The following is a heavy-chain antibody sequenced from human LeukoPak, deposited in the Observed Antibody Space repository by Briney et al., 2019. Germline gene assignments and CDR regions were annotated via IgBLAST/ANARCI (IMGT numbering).Heavy chain of an antibody. J-gene: IGHJ6*03. Sequence: SETLSLTCTVSGDSISSGDYYWSWIRQPAGKGLEWIGRISSSGSTNYNPSLKSRVTISIDTSKNQFSLKLRFVTAADTAVYYCARVRCSGGSCPYYYYYYYMDVWGKGTTVTVSS. V-gene: IGHV4-61*02. CDR1: GDSISSGDYY. CDR2: ISSSGST. D-gene: IGHD2-15*01. CDR3: ARVRCSGGSCPYYYYYYYMDV.